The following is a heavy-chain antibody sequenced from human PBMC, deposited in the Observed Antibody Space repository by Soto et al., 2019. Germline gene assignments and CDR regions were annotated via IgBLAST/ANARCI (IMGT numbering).Heavy chain of an antibody. V-gene: IGHV4-30-2*01. CDR1: GGSISSGGYS. J-gene: IGHJ4*02. CDR2: ISHSGST. Sequence: QLQLQGSGSGLVKPSQTLSLTCAVSGGSISSGGYSWGWIRQPPGKGLEWIGYISHSGSTYYNPSLKNRVTISVDRSKNQFFLKLSSVTAADTAVYYCARGGLLPDYWGQGTLVTVSS. D-gene: IGHD6-19*01. CDR3: ARGGLLPDY.